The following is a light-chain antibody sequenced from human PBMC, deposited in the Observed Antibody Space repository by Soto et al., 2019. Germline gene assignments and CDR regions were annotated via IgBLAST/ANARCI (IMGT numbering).Light chain of an antibody. CDR2: GAS. V-gene: IGKV3-20*01. CDR3: HQYGSSPWT. Sequence: EIVLTRSPGTLSLSPGERATLSCAASQSVSSSYLAWYQQKPGQAPRLLIFGASSRATGIPDRFSGSGSGTDFTLTISRLEPEDFAVYYCHQYGSSPWTFGQGTMVDIK. J-gene: IGKJ1*01. CDR1: QSVSSSY.